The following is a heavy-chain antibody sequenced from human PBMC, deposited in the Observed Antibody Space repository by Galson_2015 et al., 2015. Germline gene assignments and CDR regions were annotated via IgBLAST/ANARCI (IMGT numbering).Heavy chain of an antibody. CDR2: ISSSGSTI. CDR3: ARVGVGVLRFLEWLEPPTDG. D-gene: IGHD3-3*01. Sequence: SLRLSCAASGFTFSDYYMSWIRQAPGKGLEWVSYISSSGSTIYYADSVKGRFTISRDNAKNSLYLQMNSLRAGDTAVYYCARVGVGVLRFLEWLEPPTDGWGQGTLVTVSS. J-gene: IGHJ4*02. V-gene: IGHV3-11*01. CDR1: GFTFSDYY.